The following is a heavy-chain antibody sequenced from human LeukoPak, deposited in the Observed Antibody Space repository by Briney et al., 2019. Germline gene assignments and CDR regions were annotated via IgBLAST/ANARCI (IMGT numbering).Heavy chain of an antibody. J-gene: IGHJ4*02. V-gene: IGHV3-21*01. Sequence: PGGSLRLSCAASGFTFSSYSVNWVRQAPGKGLEWVSSISSSSSYIYYADSVKGRFTISSDNAKNSLYLHMNSLRAEDTAVYYCARDRSRGIAVAGTGDYFDYWGQGTLVTVSS. D-gene: IGHD6-19*01. CDR1: GFTFSSYS. CDR3: ARDRSRGIAVAGTGDYFDY. CDR2: ISSSSSYI.